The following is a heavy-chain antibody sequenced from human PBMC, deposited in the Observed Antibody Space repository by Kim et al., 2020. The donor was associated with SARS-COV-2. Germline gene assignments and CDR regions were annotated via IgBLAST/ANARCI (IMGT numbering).Heavy chain of an antibody. CDR3: ATSRVGATQSGMNFDY. Sequence: SETLSLTCAVSGDSISSYYWSWIRQPPGKGLEWIGYIYYSGSTNYNPSLKSRVTLSVDTSKNQFSLKLSSVTAADTAVYYCATSRVGATQSGMNFDYWGQGTLVTVSS. CDR2: IYYSGST. D-gene: IGHD1-26*01. J-gene: IGHJ4*02. V-gene: IGHV4-59*08. CDR1: GDSISSYY.